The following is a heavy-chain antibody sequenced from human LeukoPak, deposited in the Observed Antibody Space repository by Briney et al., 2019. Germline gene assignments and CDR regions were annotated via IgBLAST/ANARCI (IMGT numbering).Heavy chain of an antibody. CDR1: GGSISSYY. CDR2: IYTSGST. D-gene: IGHD6-13*01. J-gene: IGHJ6*03. Sequence: SETLSLTCTVSGGSISSYYWSWIRQPAGKGLEWIGRIYTSGSTNYNPSLKSRVTMSVDTSKNQFSLKLSSVTAADTAVYYCAKVVIAAAGTNYYYHMDVWGKGTTVTVSS. CDR3: AKVVIAAAGTNYYYHMDV. V-gene: IGHV4-4*07.